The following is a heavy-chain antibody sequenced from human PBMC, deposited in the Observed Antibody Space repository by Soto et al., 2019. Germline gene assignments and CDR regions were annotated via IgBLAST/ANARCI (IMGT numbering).Heavy chain of an antibody. Sequence: GGSLRLSCAASAFSFSNYGMHWVRQAPGKGLEWVAVIWYDGSNKYYADSVKGRFTISRDNSRDTLYLQMNSLGADDTAMYYCARDGYGSGSYYIDYWGQGTLVTVSS. J-gene: IGHJ4*02. CDR1: AFSFSNYG. CDR3: ARDGYGSGSYYIDY. D-gene: IGHD3-10*01. CDR2: IWYDGSNK. V-gene: IGHV3-33*01.